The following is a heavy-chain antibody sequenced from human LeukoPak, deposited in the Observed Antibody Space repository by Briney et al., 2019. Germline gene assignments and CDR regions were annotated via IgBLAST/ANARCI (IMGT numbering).Heavy chain of an antibody. J-gene: IGHJ4*02. Sequence: GASVKVSCKASGHTFTGYYMHWVRQAPGQGLDWMGWINPNSGGTNYAQKFQGRVTMTRDTSISTAYMELSRLRSDDTAVYYCARTGPYYDFWSGYHTPYYFDYWGQGTLVTVSS. CDR2: INPNSGGT. CDR3: ARTGPYYDFWSGYHTPYYFDY. CDR1: GHTFTGYY. D-gene: IGHD3-3*01. V-gene: IGHV1-2*02.